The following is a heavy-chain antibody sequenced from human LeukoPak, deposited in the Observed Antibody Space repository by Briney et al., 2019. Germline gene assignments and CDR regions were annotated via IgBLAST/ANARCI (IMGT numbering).Heavy chain of an antibody. CDR2: MQSTGVS. CDR3: ARDKRHSYGRYFEH. D-gene: IGHD5-18*01. CDR1: GDSISTYH. J-gene: IGHJ4*02. Sequence: SETLSLTCSVSGDSISTYHWNWIRKPPGKGLEWIAYMQSTGVSKYNPSLKSRVTMVVDMSTNQVVLNLRSVTAADTAVYYCARDKRHSYGRYFEHWGQGSLVTVSS. V-gene: IGHV4-59*01.